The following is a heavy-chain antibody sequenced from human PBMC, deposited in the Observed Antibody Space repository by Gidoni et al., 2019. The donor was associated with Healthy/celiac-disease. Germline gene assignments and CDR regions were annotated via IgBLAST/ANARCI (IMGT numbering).Heavy chain of an antibody. CDR2: IYYSGST. J-gene: IGHJ4*02. D-gene: IGHD5-12*01. V-gene: IGHV4-59*01. Sequence: QVQLQESGPGLVKPSETLSLTCTVSGGSISSYYWSWIRQPPGKGLEWIGYIYYSGSTNYNPSLKSRVTISVDTSKNQFSLKLSSVTAADTAVYYCARWGYGVDYWGQGTLVTVSS. CDR1: GGSISSYY. CDR3: ARWGYGVDY.